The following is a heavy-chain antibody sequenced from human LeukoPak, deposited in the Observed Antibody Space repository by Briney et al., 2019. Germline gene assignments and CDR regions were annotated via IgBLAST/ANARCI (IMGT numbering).Heavy chain of an antibody. V-gene: IGHV3-13*01. J-gene: IGHJ4*02. CDR1: GFSFSSYD. CDR2: IAIAGDT. D-gene: IGHD3-10*01. Sequence: PGGSLRLSCAASGFSFSSYDMHWVRQTTGKGLEWVSGIAIAGDTYYPDSVKGRFTLSRESAKNFLYLQMNSLRAEDTAVYYCARDNGGSSGSGSDWGQGTLVTVSS. CDR3: ARDNGGSSGSGSD.